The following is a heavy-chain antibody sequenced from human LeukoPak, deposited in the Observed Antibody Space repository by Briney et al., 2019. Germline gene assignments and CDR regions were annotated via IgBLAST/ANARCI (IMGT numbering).Heavy chain of an antibody. CDR1: GGSISSGGYY. J-gene: IGHJ4*02. V-gene: IGHV4-31*03. Sequence: SQTLSLTCTVSGGSISSGGYYWSWIRQHPGKGLEWIGYIYYSGSTYYNPSLKSRVTISVDTSKNQFSLKLNSVTAADTAVYYCARLAAAAPDYWGQGTLVTVSP. CDR2: IYYSGST. D-gene: IGHD6-13*01. CDR3: ARLAAAAPDY.